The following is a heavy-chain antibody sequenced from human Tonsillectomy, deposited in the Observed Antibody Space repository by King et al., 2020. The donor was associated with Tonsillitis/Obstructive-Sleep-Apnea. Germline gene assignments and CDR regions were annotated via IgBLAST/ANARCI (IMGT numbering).Heavy chain of an antibody. D-gene: IGHD2-15*01. CDR2: ISAYNGNT. Sequence: QLVQSGAEVKKPGASVKVSCKASGYTFTSYGISWVRQAPGQGLEWMGWISAYNGNTNYAQKLQGRFTMTTDTSTSTAYMELRSMRSDDTAVYYCARDRGGYCSGGSCYYYYYYMDVWGKGTTVTVSS. CDR1: GYTFTSYG. CDR3: ARDRGGYCSGGSCYYYYYYMDV. J-gene: IGHJ6*03. V-gene: IGHV1-18*01.